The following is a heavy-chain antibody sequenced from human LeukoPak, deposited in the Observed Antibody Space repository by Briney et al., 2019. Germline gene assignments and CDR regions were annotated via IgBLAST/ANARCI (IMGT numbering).Heavy chain of an antibody. CDR1: GGSISTYY. Sequence: SETLSLTCTVSGGSISTYYWSWIRRPPGKGLEWIGYIYYSGSAKYNPSLKSRVTISVDTSKNQFSLKLSSVTAADTAVYYCARMATGTTFDYWGQGTLVTVSS. J-gene: IGHJ4*02. CDR2: IYYSGSA. D-gene: IGHD1-1*01. V-gene: IGHV4-59*08. CDR3: ARMATGTTFDY.